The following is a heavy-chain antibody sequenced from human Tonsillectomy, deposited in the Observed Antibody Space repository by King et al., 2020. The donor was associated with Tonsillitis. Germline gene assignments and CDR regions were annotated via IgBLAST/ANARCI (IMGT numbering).Heavy chain of an antibody. J-gene: IGHJ6*03. CDR2: ISSSGSTI. CDR1: GFTFSSYE. V-gene: IGHV3-48*03. CDR3: ARASCSGGSCYIRAYYYMDV. D-gene: IGHD2-15*01. Sequence: VQLVESGGGLVQPGGSLRLSCAASGFTFSSYEMNWVRQAPGKGLEWVSYISSSGSTIYYADSVKGRFTISRDNAKNSLYLQMNSLRAEDTAVYYCARASCSGGSCYIRAYYYMDVWGKGTTVTVSS.